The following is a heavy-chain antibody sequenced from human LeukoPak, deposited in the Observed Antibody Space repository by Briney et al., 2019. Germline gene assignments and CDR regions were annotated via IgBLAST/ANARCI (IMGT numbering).Heavy chain of an antibody. Sequence: RSSETLSLTCSVSGGSINSTLYYWVWIRQPPGKGLEWIGSIYSRGSTYYHPSLKSRVTMSMDTSKNQFSLNVISVTAADTAFYYCARDDLSRGGFDPWGQGVLVTVSS. CDR3: ARDDLSRGGFDP. CDR1: GGSINSTLYY. V-gene: IGHV4-39*07. J-gene: IGHJ5*02. CDR2: IYSRGST. D-gene: IGHD3/OR15-3a*01.